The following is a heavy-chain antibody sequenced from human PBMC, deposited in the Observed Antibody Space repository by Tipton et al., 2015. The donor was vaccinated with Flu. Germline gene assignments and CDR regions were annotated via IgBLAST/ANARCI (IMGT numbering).Heavy chain of an antibody. CDR2: IYHNENT. J-gene: IGHJ5*02. D-gene: IGHD4-11*01. V-gene: IGHV4-30-4*08. Sequence: LRLSCTVSGGSINSGSYYWTWIRQHPGKGLEWIGYIYHNENTYYNPSLRSRDTILVDRSKNQFSLKLSSVTAADTAVYYCARRDYSNYVSEPRSWFDPWGQGILVTVSS. CDR3: ARRDYSNYVSEPRSWFDP. CDR1: GGSINSGSYY.